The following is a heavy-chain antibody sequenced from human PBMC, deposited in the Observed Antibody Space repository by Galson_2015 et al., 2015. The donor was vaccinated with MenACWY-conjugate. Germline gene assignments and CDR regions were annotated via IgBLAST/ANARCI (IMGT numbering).Heavy chain of an antibody. V-gene: IGHV3-48*04. Sequence: SLRLSCAASGFTFNSYSMNWVRQAPGKGLEWVSYISSSSSTIYYADSVKGRFTISRDNAKNSLYLQMNSLRAEDTAVYYCARDARVGETLTPGHWGQGTLVTFSS. J-gene: IGHJ4*02. CDR3: ARDARVGETLTPGH. CDR2: ISSSSSTI. CDR1: GFTFNSYS. D-gene: IGHD1-26*01.